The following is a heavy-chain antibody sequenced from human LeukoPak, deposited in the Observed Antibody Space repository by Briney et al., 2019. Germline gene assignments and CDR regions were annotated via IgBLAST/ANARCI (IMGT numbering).Heavy chain of an antibody. V-gene: IGHV3-21*01. Sequence: GGSLRLSCAASGFIFSSYIMDWVRQAPGKGLEWVSSISTSSDYIYYADSVKGRFTISRDNAKNSLSLQMNSLRAEDTAVYYCARDSGSWSSDYWGQGTLVSVSS. CDR1: GFIFSSYI. D-gene: IGHD1-26*01. CDR3: ARDSGSWSSDY. CDR2: ISTSSDYI. J-gene: IGHJ4*02.